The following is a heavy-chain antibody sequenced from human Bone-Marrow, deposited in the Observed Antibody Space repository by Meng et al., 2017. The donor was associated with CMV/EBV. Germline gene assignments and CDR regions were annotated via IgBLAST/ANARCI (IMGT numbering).Heavy chain of an antibody. J-gene: IGHJ2*01. D-gene: IGHD6-6*01. CDR2: IKNKANSYSI. V-gene: IGHV3-72*01. CDR3: IRVKLGSSKYFDL. CDR1: AFTFSDHY. Sequence: GESLKISCAASAFTFSDHYMDWVRQAPGKGLEWVARIKNKANSYSIDYAASVKGRFTISRDDSKNTLYLQMNSLKTDDTAVYYCIRVKLGSSKYFDLWGRGTLVTVSS.